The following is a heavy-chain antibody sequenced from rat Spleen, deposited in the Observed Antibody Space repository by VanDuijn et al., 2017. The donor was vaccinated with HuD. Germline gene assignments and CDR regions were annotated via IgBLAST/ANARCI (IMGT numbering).Heavy chain of an antibody. V-gene: IGHV5-7*01. D-gene: IGHD1-11*01. CDR1: GFTFSDYN. Sequence: EVQLVESGGGLVQPGGSLKLSCAASGFTFSDYNMAWVRQAPKKGLEWVATISFDGSNTYYRDSVKGRFTISRDNAKSTLYLQMDSLRSEDTATYCCARDGYGGYSGPFAYWGQGTLVTVSS. J-gene: IGHJ3*01. CDR3: ARDGYGGYSGPFAY. CDR2: ISFDGSNT.